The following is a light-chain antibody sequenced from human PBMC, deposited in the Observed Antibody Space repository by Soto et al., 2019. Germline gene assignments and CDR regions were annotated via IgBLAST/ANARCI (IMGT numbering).Light chain of an antibody. CDR3: SSYTSSSTYV. CDR1: SSDGGGYNY. CDR2: EVS. V-gene: IGLV2-14*01. J-gene: IGLJ1*01. Sequence: SVLTQPASVSGSPGQSITISCTGTSSDGGGYNYVSWYQQHPVKAPKLMIYEVSNRPSGVSNRFSGSKSGNTASLTISGLQAEDEADYYCSSYTSSSTYVFGTGTKVTV.